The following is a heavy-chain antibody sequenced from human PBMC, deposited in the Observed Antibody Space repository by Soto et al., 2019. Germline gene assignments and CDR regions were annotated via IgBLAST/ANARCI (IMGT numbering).Heavy chain of an antibody. Sequence: PGGSLRLSCAASGFTFSSYAMSWVRQAPGKGLEWVSAISGSGGSTYYADSVKGRFTISRDNSKNTLYLQMNSLRAEDTAVYYCAKDAKSDIVVVVAAPGWFDPWGQGTLVTVSS. CDR3: AKDAKSDIVVVVAAPGWFDP. D-gene: IGHD2-15*01. CDR2: ISGSGGST. J-gene: IGHJ5*02. CDR1: GFTFSSYA. V-gene: IGHV3-23*01.